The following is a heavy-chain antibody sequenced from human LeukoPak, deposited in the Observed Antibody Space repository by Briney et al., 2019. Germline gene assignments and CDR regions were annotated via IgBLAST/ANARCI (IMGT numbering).Heavy chain of an antibody. CDR1: GYTFTSYY. CDR2: INPNSGGT. V-gene: IGHV1-2*02. D-gene: IGHD5-24*01. Sequence: ASVKVSCKASGYTFTSYYMHWVRQAPGQGLEWMGWINPNSGGTNYAQKFQGRVTMTRDTSISTAYMELSRLRSDDTAVYYCARGRRDGYNFWYYWGQGTLVTVSS. J-gene: IGHJ4*02. CDR3: ARGRRDGYNFWYY.